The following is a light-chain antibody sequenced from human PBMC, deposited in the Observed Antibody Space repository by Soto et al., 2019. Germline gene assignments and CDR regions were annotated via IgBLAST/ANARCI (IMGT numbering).Light chain of an antibody. J-gene: IGKJ1*01. Sequence: EVVLKPSRAALSVCPGDRATLSCRASQSVSSDLAWYQQKPGQSPRLLIYHASARATGIPARFSGGGSGAEYTLTISSLQSEDFAVYYCQQYDKWPRTFGQGTKVDI. CDR3: QQYDKWPRT. CDR2: HAS. CDR1: QSVSSD. V-gene: IGKV3-15*01.